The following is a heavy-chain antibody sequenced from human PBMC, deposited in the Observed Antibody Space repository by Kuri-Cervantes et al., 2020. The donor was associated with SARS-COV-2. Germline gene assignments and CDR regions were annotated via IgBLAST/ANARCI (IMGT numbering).Heavy chain of an antibody. J-gene: IGHJ4*02. Sequence: GESLKISCAASGFTFSSYAMHWVRQAPGKGLEWVAVISYDGSNKYYADSVKGRFTISRDNSKNTLYLQMNSQRAEDTAVYYCARDRSFTPDYWGQGTLVTVSS. CDR2: ISYDGSNK. CDR3: ARDRSFTPDY. V-gene: IGHV3-30-3*01. D-gene: IGHD3-10*01. CDR1: GFTFSSYA.